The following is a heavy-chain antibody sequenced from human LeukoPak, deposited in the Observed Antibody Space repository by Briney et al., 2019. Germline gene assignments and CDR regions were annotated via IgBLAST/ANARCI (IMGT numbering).Heavy chain of an antibody. CDR2: ISGSGDST. V-gene: IGHV3-23*01. CDR1: GLTFSSYA. Sequence: GGSLRLSCAASGLTFSSYAMSWVRQAPGKGLEWVSAISGSGDSTYYGDSVKGRFTISRDNSKNTLYLQMNSLRAEDTAVYYCAKTRPLDSSSWSHGDYWGQGTLVTVSS. CDR3: AKTRPLDSSSWSHGDY. D-gene: IGHD6-13*01. J-gene: IGHJ4*02.